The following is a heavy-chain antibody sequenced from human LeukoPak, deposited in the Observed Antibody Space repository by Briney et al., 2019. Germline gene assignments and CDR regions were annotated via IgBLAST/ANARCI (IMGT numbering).Heavy chain of an antibody. Sequence: GALRLSCAASGFIFSSYWMSWVRQAPGKGLEWVANIKQDGSEKYYVDSVKGRFTISRDNAQNSLHLQMNSLRAEDTAIYYCMRDYQAYWGQGTLVTVSS. J-gene: IGHJ4*02. CDR3: MRDYQAY. CDR2: IKQDGSEK. D-gene: IGHD2-2*01. CDR1: GFIFSSYW. V-gene: IGHV3-7*05.